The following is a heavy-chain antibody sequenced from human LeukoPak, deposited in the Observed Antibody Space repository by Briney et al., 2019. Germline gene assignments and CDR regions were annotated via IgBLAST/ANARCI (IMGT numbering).Heavy chain of an antibody. CDR1: GFTLSSYS. V-gene: IGHV3-23*01. D-gene: IGHD3-10*01. Sequence: GGSLRLSCAASGFTLSSYSMNWVRQAPGKGLQWVSGISDSGGSTFYADSVKGRFTISRDNSKNTLYMQMNSLRAEDTAVYYCAKDHPLTEDGSGSYYFDYWGQGTLVTVSS. J-gene: IGHJ4*02. CDR2: ISDSGGST. CDR3: AKDHPLTEDGSGSYYFDY.